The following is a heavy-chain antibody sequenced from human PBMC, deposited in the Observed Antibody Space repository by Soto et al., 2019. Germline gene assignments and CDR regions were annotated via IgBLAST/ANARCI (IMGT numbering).Heavy chain of an antibody. J-gene: IGHJ1*01. V-gene: IGHV3-23*01. CDR1: GFTFKYYA. CDR2: LVGSGDDI. Sequence: PGGSLRLSCAASGFTFKYYAMSWVRQAPGKGLEWVSGLVGSGDDINYAASVRGRFTVSRDNSKNTLYLQMSSLRAEDTAVYYCVKASEWESLDWGQGTLVTVSS. CDR3: VKASEWESLD. D-gene: IGHD1-26*01.